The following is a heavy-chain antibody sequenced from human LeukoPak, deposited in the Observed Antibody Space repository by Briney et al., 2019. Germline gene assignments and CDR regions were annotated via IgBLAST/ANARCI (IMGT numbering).Heavy chain of an antibody. Sequence: PGRSLGLSCAASGFTFDDYAMHWVRQAPGKGLEWVSGISWNSGSIGYADSVKGRFTISRDNAKNSLYLQMNSLRAEDTALYYCAKGYSSSWTNYFDYWGQGTLVTVSS. D-gene: IGHD6-13*01. CDR3: AKGYSSSWTNYFDY. CDR2: ISWNSGSI. J-gene: IGHJ4*02. CDR1: GFTFDDYA. V-gene: IGHV3-9*01.